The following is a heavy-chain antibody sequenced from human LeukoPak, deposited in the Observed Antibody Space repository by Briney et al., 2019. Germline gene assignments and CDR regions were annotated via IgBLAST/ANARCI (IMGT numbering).Heavy chain of an antibody. CDR1: GFTFSSYA. CDR2: ISGSGGST. CDR3: ASNRPFGGSTPPYYYYYMDV. J-gene: IGHJ6*03. D-gene: IGHD3-3*01. V-gene: IGHV3-23*01. Sequence: GGSLRLSCAASGFTFSSYAMSWVRQAPGKGLEWVSAISGSGGSTYYADSVKGRFTISRDNSKNTLYLQMNSLRAEDTAVYYCASNRPFGGSTPPYYYYYMDVWGKGTTVTVSS.